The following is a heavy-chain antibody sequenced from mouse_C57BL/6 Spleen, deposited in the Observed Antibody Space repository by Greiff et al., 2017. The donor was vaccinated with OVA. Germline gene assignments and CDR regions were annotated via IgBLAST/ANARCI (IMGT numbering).Heavy chain of an antibody. V-gene: IGHV1-82*01. D-gene: IGHD1-1*01. CDR2: IYPGDGDP. Sequence: QVQLKESGPELVKPGASVKISCKASGYAFSSSWMNWVKQRPGKGLEWIGRIYPGDGDPNYNGKFKGKATLTADKSSSTAYMQLSSLTSEDSAVYFCARDGITTVVATFDYWGQGTTLTVSS. CDR1: GYAFSSSW. J-gene: IGHJ2*01. CDR3: ARDGITTVVATFDY.